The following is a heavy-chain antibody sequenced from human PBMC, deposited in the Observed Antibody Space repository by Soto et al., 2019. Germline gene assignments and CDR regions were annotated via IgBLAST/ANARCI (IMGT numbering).Heavy chain of an antibody. CDR1: GYTFTSYY. Sequence: ASVKVSCKASGYTFTSYYMHRVRQAPGQGLEWMGIINPSGGSTSYAQKFQGRVTMTRDTSTSTVYMELSSLRSEDTAVYYCASRRDGYKRFDAFDIWGQGTMVTVSS. D-gene: IGHD5-12*01. CDR3: ASRRDGYKRFDAFDI. J-gene: IGHJ3*02. CDR2: INPSGGST. V-gene: IGHV1-46*01.